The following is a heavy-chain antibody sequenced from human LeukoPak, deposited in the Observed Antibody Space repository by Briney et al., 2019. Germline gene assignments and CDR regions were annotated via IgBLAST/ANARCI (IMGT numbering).Heavy chain of an antibody. V-gene: IGHV1-46*01. J-gene: IGHJ4*02. CDR2: INPTCRNA. CDR1: GYIFSDYF. Sequence: ASVKISCKASGYIFSDYFIHWVRQAPGQGLEWLAIINPTCRNATYAQSFQGRVSETRDASTETVYMEMSGLTSDDTAVYYCARGGTIRYNILRYFDYLFIYWGQGTLVTVSS. D-gene: IGHD3-9*01. CDR3: ARGGTIRYNILRYFDYLFIY.